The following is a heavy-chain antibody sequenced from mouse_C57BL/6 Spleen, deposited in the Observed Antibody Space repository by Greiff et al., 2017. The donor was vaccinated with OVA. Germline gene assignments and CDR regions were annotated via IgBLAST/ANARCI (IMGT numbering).Heavy chain of an antibody. CDR1: GYAFTNYL. J-gene: IGHJ1*03. Sequence: VKLMESGAELVRPGTSVKVSCKASGYAFTNYLIEWVKQRPGQGLEWIGVINPGSGGTNYNEKFKGKATLTADKSSSTAYMQLSSLTSEDSAVYFCARRGDYWYFDVWGTGTTVTVSS. CDR3: ARRGDYWYFDV. V-gene: IGHV1-54*01. CDR2: INPGSGGT.